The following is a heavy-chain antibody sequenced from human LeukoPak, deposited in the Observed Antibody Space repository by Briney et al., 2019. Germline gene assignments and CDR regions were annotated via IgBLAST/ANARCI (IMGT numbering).Heavy chain of an antibody. Sequence: ASVTVSCKASGYTFTGYYIHWVRQAPGQGLECMGWINPNSGGTNYAQKFRGRVTMTRDTSISTAYMELSRLRSDDTALYYCARGQYSGGLGLLDYWGQGTLVTVSS. J-gene: IGHJ4*02. CDR2: INPNSGGT. D-gene: IGHD6-19*01. CDR1: GYTFTGYY. CDR3: ARGQYSGGLGLLDY. V-gene: IGHV1-2*02.